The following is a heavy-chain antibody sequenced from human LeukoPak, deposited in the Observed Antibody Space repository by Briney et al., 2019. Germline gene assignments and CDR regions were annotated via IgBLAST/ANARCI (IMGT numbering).Heavy chain of an antibody. V-gene: IGHV4-39*01. D-gene: IGHD1-26*01. CDR2: IYYSGSR. CDR1: GGSISSRTYY. CDR3: ARLWVSYYYYMDV. Sequence: SETLSLTCTVSGGSISSRTYYWGWIRQSPGKALEWIGSIYYSGSRAYNSSLKSRVTMSVDTSRNQFSLNLSSVTAADTAVYYCARLWVSYYYYMDVWGKGATVTVSS. J-gene: IGHJ6*03.